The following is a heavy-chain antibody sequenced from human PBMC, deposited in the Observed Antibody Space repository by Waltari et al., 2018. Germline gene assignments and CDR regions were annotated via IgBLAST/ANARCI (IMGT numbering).Heavy chain of an antibody. CDR1: GGTFSSYT. Sequence: QVQLVQSGAEVKKPGSSVKVSCKASGGTFSSYTISWVRQATGQGLEWMGRIIIILGIANYAQKFQGRVTITADKSTSTAYMELSSLRSEDTAVYYCARGWDIVVVPAAIGWFDPWGQGTLVTVSS. J-gene: IGHJ5*02. D-gene: IGHD2-2*01. CDR3: ARGWDIVVVPAAIGWFDP. V-gene: IGHV1-69*02. CDR2: IIIILGIA.